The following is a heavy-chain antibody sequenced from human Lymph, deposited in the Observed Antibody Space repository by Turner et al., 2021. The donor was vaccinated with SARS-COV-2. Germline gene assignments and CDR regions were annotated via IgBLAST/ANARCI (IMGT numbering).Heavy chain of an antibody. CDR3: AKVRSIFGVVIGGMDV. Sequence: VQLVDSGGGVVQPGRSLRLSCAASGFTFSSYAMHWVRQAPGKGLEWVTVISYDGSNKDYADSVKGRFTISRDNSKNTLYLQMNSLRAEDTAVYYCAKVRSIFGVVIGGMDVWGQGTTVTVSS. D-gene: IGHD3-3*01. V-gene: IGHV3-30*18. CDR1: GFTFSSYA. J-gene: IGHJ6*02. CDR2: ISYDGSNK.